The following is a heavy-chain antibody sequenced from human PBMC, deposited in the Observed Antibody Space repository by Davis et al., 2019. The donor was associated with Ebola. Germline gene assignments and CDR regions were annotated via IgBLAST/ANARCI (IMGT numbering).Heavy chain of an antibody. Sequence: PGGSLRLSCAASGFTFSSYGMHWVRQAPGKGLEWVAVISYDGSNKYYADSVKGRFTISRDNSKNTLYLQMNSLRAEDTAVYYCAREGSGSSLYYFDYWGQGTLVTVSS. CDR2: ISYDGSNK. V-gene: IGHV3-30*03. CDR3: AREGSGSSLYYFDY. J-gene: IGHJ4*02. CDR1: GFTFSSYG. D-gene: IGHD6-6*01.